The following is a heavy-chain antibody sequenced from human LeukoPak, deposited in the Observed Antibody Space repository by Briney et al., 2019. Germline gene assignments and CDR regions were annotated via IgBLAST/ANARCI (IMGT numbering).Heavy chain of an antibody. V-gene: IGHV1-3*01. CDR3: ARATWIQLWSFDY. D-gene: IGHD5-18*01. CDR2: INAGNGNT. J-gene: IGHJ4*02. Sequence: ASVKVSCKASGYTFTSYAMHWVRQAPGQRLEWMGWINAGNGNTKYSQKFQGRVTITRDTSASTAYMELSSLRSEDTAVYYCARATWIQLWSFDYWGLGTLVTVSS. CDR1: GYTFTSYA.